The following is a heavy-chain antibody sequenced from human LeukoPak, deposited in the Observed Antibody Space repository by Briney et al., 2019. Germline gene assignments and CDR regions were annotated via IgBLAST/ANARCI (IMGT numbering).Heavy chain of an antibody. V-gene: IGHV3-9*01. D-gene: IGHD6-13*01. CDR1: GFPFDAFA. CDR2: ISWNSERI. CDR3: AKGKSWYHFDY. J-gene: IGHJ4*02. Sequence: PGGSLRLSCAASGFPFDAFAMHWVRQGPGKGLEWVAGISWNSERIGYEDSVKGRFTISRDNAKNSLYLQMNSLRPVDTAFYYCAKGKSWYHFDYWGQGTLVTVSS.